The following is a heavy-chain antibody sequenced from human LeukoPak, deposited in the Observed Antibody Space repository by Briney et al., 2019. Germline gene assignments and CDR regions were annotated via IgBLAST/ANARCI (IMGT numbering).Heavy chain of an antibody. V-gene: IGHV3-7*01. CDR1: GVTFRNYW. CDR2: INQDGSEK. J-gene: IGHJ4*02. Sequence: PGGSLRLSCAASGVTFRNYWRSWIRQAPGKGLEWVATINQDGSEKYHVDSVKGRFTISRDNAENSLFLELNSLSGEENTVYYRARDVFCAGDCYSPKPNWGQGTLVPVSS. CDR3: ARDVFCAGDCYSPKPN. D-gene: IGHD2-21*02.